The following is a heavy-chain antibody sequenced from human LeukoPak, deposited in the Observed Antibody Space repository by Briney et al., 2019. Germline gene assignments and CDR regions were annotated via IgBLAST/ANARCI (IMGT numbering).Heavy chain of an antibody. CDR3: ARDGAAGTGWFDP. V-gene: IGHV4-59*12. CDR2: IYYTGST. J-gene: IGHJ5*02. Sequence: SETLSLTCTVSGGSISSSYWSWIRQPPGKGLEWIGYIYYTGSTTYNPSLKSRVTISVDTSKNQFSLKLSSVTAADTAVYYCARDGAAGTGWFDPWGQGTLVTVSS. D-gene: IGHD6-13*01. CDR1: GGSISSSY.